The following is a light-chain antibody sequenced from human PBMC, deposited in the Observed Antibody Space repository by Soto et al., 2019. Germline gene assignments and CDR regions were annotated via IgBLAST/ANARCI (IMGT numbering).Light chain of an antibody. V-gene: IGKV3-15*01. CDR2: GAS. CDR3: QQYNDWLWT. Sequence: EIVLTQSPATLSLSPGERATLSCRASQSVSSRNLAWYQQKPGQAPRLLIYGASTRATGIPARFSGRGSGTEFTLTITSLQSEDFAVYYCQQYNDWLWTFGQGTKVDIK. J-gene: IGKJ1*01. CDR1: QSVSSRN.